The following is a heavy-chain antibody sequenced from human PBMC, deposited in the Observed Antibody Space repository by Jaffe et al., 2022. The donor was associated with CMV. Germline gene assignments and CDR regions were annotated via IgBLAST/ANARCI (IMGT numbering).Heavy chain of an antibody. CDR2: IKQDGSEK. CDR3: ARGISSPAEEYFDY. V-gene: IGHV3-7*03. Sequence: EVQLVESGGGLVQPGGSLRLSCAASGFTFSSYWMSWVRQAPGKGLEWVANIKQDGSEKYYVDSVKGRFTISRDNAKNSLYLQMNSLRAEDTAVYYCARGISSPAEEYFDYWGQGTLVTVSS. J-gene: IGHJ4*02. CDR1: GFTFSSYW. D-gene: IGHD3-3*02.